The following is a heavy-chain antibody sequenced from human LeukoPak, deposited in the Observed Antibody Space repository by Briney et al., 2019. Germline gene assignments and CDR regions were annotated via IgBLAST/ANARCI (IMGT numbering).Heavy chain of an antibody. D-gene: IGHD3-10*01. V-gene: IGHV3-66*01. J-gene: IGHJ4*02. Sequence: GGSLRLSCAASGFTVSSNYMSWVRQAPGKGLEWVSVIYSGGSTYYADSVKGRFTISRDNSKNTLYLQMNSLRAEDTAVYYCARAENYYGSGSYGDYWGQGTLVTVSS. CDR2: IYSGGST. CDR3: ARAENYYGSGSYGDY. CDR1: GFTVSSNY.